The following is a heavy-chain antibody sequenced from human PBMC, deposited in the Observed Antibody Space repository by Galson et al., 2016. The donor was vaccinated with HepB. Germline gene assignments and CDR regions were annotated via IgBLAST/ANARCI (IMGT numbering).Heavy chain of an antibody. V-gene: IGHV3-15*05. Sequence: SLRLSCAASGFTFNNAWMSWVRQAPGKGPEWVGRVRGGPDAGTTDYAAPVKGRFTISRDDSKSMFDLQMNSQKTEDTAVYYCTTHIVATNYYFDYWGRGTLVTVSS. CDR1: GFTFNNAW. CDR3: TTHIVATNYYFDY. J-gene: IGHJ4*02. D-gene: IGHD5-12*01. CDR2: VRGGPDAGTT.